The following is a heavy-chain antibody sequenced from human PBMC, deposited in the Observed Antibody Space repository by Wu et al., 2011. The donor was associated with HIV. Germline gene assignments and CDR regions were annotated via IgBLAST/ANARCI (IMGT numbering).Heavy chain of an antibody. Sequence: EWMGIINSSSGTTKYAXKFQGRVTLTSDTSISTAYMELSRLRSDDTAVYYCARAVDAGYYDSSDWYFDLWGRGTLVTVSS. V-gene: IGHV1-46*01. D-gene: IGHD3-22*01. J-gene: IGHJ2*01. CDR2: INSSSGTT. CDR3: ARAVDAGYYDSSDWYFDL.